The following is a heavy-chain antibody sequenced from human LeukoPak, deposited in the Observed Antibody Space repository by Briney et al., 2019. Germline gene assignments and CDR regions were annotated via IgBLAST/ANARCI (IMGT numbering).Heavy chain of an antibody. J-gene: IGHJ6*03. V-gene: IGHV4-59*01. CDR1: GGSISSYY. CDR2: IYYSGRT. Sequence: SETLSLTCTVSGGSISSYYWSWIRQPPGKGLEWIGYIYYSGRTNYNPSLKSRVTISVDTSKNQFSLKLSSVTAADTAVYYCARVPLDIVVVPAAMVGRNYYYYYMDVWGKGTTVTVSS. D-gene: IGHD2-2*03. CDR3: ARVPLDIVVVPAAMVGRNYYYYYMDV.